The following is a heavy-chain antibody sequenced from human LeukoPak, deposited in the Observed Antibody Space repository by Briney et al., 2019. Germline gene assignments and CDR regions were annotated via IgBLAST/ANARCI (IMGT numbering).Heavy chain of an antibody. CDR1: GFTFSSYE. Sequence: GGSLRLSCAASGFTFSSYEMNWVRQAPGKGLEWISYISASGTITHYADSVEGRFTISRDNAKNSLYFQMNSLRAEDTAVYYCAELGITMIGGVWGKGTTVTISS. J-gene: IGHJ6*04. V-gene: IGHV3-48*03. CDR3: AELGITMIGGV. D-gene: IGHD3-10*02. CDR2: ISASGTIT.